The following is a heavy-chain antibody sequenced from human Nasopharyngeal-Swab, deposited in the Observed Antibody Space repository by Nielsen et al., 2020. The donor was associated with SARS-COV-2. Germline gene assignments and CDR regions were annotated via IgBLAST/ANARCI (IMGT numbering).Heavy chain of an antibody. D-gene: IGHD3-22*01. V-gene: IGHV4-4*02. CDR2: IYHSGST. J-gene: IGHJ4*02. Sequence: VRQAPGKGLEWIGEIYHSGSTNYNPSLKSRVTISVDKSKNQFSLKLSSVTAADTAVYYCARALRGRPMVIGRYFDFWGQGTLVTVSS. CDR3: ARALRGRPMVIGRYFDF.